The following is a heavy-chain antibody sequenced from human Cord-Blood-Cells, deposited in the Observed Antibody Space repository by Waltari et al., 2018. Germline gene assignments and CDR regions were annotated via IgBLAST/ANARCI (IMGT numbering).Heavy chain of an antibody. D-gene: IGHD4-17*01. J-gene: IGHJ2*01. V-gene: IGHV3-53*02. CDR1: GFTVSSNS. CDR3: ARVGYGDYWYFDL. CDR2: IYSGGST. Sequence: EVQLVETGGGLIQPGGSLRLSCAASGFTVSSNSMSWVRQAPGKGLEWVSVIYSGGSTYYADSVKGRFTISRDNSKNTLYLQMNSLRAEDTAVYYCARVGYGDYWYFDLWGRGTLVTVSS.